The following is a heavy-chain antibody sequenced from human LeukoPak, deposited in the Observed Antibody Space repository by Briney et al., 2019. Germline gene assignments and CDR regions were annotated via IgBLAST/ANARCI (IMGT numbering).Heavy chain of an antibody. Sequence: SETLSLTCTVSGGSISSYYWTWIRQPPGKGLEWIGYVYYSGSTNYNPSRRSRVTISVDTSKNQVSLKLSSVTAADTAVYYCARSVRSSPFDYWGQGTLVTVSS. CDR3: ARSVRSSPFDY. CDR2: VYYSGST. D-gene: IGHD2-15*01. J-gene: IGHJ4*02. V-gene: IGHV4-59*08. CDR1: GGSISSYY.